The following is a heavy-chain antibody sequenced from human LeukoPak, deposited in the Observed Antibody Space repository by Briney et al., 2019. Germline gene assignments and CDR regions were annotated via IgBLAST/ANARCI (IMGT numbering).Heavy chain of an antibody. CDR1: GFTFSSYW. CDR2: INSDGSST. V-gene: IGHV3-74*01. D-gene: IGHD2-15*01. Sequence: PGGSLRLSCAASGFTFSSYWMHWVRQAPGKGLVWVSRINSDGSSTSYADSVKGRFTISRDNAKNTLYLQMNSLRADDTAVYYCARGKYCSGGSCYESWFDPWGQGTLVTVSS. J-gene: IGHJ5*02. CDR3: ARGKYCSGGSCYESWFDP.